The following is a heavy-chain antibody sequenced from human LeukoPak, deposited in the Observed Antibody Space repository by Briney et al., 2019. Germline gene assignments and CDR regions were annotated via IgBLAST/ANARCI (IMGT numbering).Heavy chain of an antibody. D-gene: IGHD3-10*01. Sequence: SETLSLTCTVSGGSISSYYWSWIRQPPGKGLEWIGYIYYSGSTNYNPSLKSRVTISVDTSKNQFSLKLSSVTAADTAVYYCARDILYGSGSYNAFDIWGQGTMVTVSS. CDR2: IYYSGST. V-gene: IGHV4-59*01. CDR1: GGSISSYY. CDR3: ARDILYGSGSYNAFDI. J-gene: IGHJ3*02.